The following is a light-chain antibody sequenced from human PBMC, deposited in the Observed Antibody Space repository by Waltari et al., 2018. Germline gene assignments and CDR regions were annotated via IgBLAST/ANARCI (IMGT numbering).Light chain of an antibody. CDR2: WAS. CDR1: QSVLYSSNNKNY. CDR3: HQYYSLPWT. Sequence: DIVMTQSPDSLAVSLGERATINCKSSQSVLYSSNNKNYLAWYQQKPGQPPKLLIYWASTRESGVPDRFSGSGSGTDCTLTINSLQAEDVAVFFCHQYYSLPWTFGQGTKVEIK. V-gene: IGKV4-1*01. J-gene: IGKJ1*01.